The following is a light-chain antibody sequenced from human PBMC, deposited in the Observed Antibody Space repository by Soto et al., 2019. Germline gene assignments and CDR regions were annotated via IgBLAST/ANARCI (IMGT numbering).Light chain of an antibody. CDR3: AAWDDSLNVVV. Sequence: QSVLTQPPSASGTPGQRVTISCSGSSTNIGSNTVNWYQQLPGTAPKLLIYSNNQRPSGGPDRFSGYKSGTSASLAISGLQSEEEADYYCAAWDDSLNVVVFGGGTQLTVL. J-gene: IGLJ2*01. V-gene: IGLV1-44*01. CDR2: SNN. CDR1: STNIGSNT.